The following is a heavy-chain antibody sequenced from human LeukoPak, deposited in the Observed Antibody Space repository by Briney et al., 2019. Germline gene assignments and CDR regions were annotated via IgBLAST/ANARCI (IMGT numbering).Heavy chain of an antibody. CDR3: ATDPATLGGTYYDILTGLPRGYAFDI. Sequence: GASVKVSCKVSGYTLTELSMHWVRQAPGKGLEWTGGFDPEDGETIYAQKFQGRVTMTEDTSTDTAYMELSSLRSEDTAVYYCATDPATLGGTYYDILTGLPRGYAFDIWGQGTMVTVSS. CDR1: GYTLTELS. D-gene: IGHD3-9*01. V-gene: IGHV1-24*01. J-gene: IGHJ3*02. CDR2: FDPEDGET.